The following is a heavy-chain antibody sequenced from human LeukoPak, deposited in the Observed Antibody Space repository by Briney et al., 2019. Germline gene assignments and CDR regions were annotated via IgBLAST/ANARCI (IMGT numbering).Heavy chain of an antibody. D-gene: IGHD5-24*01. V-gene: IGHV4-39*01. J-gene: IGHJ4*02. Sequence: SETLSLTCTVSGGSISSSSYYWGWIRQPPGKGLEWIGEINHSGSTNYNPSLKSRVTISVDTSKNQVSLKLTSVTAADTAVYYCARLRWLQLGYFDYWGQGTLVTVSS. CDR2: INHSGST. CDR1: GGSISSSSYY. CDR3: ARLRWLQLGYFDY.